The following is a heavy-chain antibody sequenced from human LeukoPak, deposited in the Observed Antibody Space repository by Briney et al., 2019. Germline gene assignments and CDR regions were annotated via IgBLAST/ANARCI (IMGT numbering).Heavy chain of an antibody. J-gene: IGHJ3*02. CDR1: GYSISSGYY. Sequence: PSETLSLTCTVSGYSISSGYYWGWIRQPPGKRLEWVGSIHSSGNTYYNPTLKSRVTISVDTSKNQFSLNLTSVTAADAAVYYCARGERLGPDIWGQGTMVTVSS. V-gene: IGHV4-38-2*02. D-gene: IGHD3-16*01. CDR2: IHSSGNT. CDR3: ARGERLGPDI.